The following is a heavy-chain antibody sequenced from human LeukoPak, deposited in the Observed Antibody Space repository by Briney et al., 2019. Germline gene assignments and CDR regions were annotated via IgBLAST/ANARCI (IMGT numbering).Heavy chain of an antibody. CDR3: AKIVDYGDYGLVDY. D-gene: IGHD4-17*01. CDR2: ISYDGSNK. Sequence: PGGSLRLSCAASGFTFSSYGMHWVRQAPGKGLEWVAVISYDGSNKYYADSVKCRFTISRDNSKNTLYLQMNSLRAEDTAVYYCAKIVDYGDYGLVDYWGQGTLVTVSS. CDR1: GFTFSSYG. V-gene: IGHV3-30*18. J-gene: IGHJ4*02.